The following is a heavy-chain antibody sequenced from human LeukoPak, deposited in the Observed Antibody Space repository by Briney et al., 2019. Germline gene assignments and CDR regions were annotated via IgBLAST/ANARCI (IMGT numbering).Heavy chain of an antibody. Sequence: GESLKISCKGSGYSFTSYWIGWVRQMPGKGLEWMGIINPGDSATIYSPSFQGQVTISAEKSISTAYLQWSSLKASDTAMYYCARQLKYCSGDSCYHDYFDYWGQGTLVTVSS. D-gene: IGHD2-15*01. CDR1: GYSFTSYW. V-gene: IGHV5-51*01. CDR3: ARQLKYCSGDSCYHDYFDY. J-gene: IGHJ4*02. CDR2: INPGDSAT.